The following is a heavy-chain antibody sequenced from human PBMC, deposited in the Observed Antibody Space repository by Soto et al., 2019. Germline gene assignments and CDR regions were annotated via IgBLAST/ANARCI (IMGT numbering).Heavy chain of an antibody. J-gene: IGHJ5*02. CDR1: GFTFSNYG. V-gene: IGHV3-33*01. D-gene: IGHD3-16*01. Sequence: PGGSLRLSCAASGFTFSNYGMHWVRQAPGKGLEWVAVIWYDGSNKYYADSVKGRFTISRDNSKNTLDLQMNSLRAEDTAVYYCSRDLPGDRRAPRGQGSLVTVSA. CDR3: SRDLPGDRRAP. CDR2: IWYDGSNK.